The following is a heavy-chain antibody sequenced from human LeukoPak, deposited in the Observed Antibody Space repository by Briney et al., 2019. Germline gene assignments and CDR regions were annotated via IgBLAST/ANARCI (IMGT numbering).Heavy chain of an antibody. D-gene: IGHD5-12*01. CDR2: ISAYNGNT. J-gene: IGHJ4*02. Sequence: ASVKVSCKASGYTFTSYGFIWVRQAPGQGLEWMGWISAYNGNTNYAQKLQGRVTMTTDTSTSTAYMELRSLRSDDTAVYYCAREGVPSGYSGYEDYWGQGTLVTVSS. CDR1: GYTFTSYG. CDR3: AREGVPSGYSGYEDY. V-gene: IGHV1-18*01.